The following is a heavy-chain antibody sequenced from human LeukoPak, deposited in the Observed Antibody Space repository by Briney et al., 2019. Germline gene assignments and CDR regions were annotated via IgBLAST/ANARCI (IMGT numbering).Heavy chain of an antibody. Sequence: GGSLRLSCAASGFSFSNHYMRWIRQAPGKGLEWVANINEDGSNKWHLGSAKGRFTVSRDNARNALYLQMNSLRVEDTAVYYCTRVIVAVPGYFDYFGFWGQGALVTVSS. D-gene: IGHD6-19*01. CDR3: TRVIVAVPGYFDYFGF. CDR1: GFSFSNHY. V-gene: IGHV3-7*01. J-gene: IGHJ4*02. CDR2: INEDGSNK.